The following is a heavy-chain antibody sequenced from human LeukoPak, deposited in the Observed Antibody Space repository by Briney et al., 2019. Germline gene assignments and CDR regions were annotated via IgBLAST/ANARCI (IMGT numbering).Heavy chain of an antibody. CDR1: GFTFSSYW. CDR2: INTDGSST. V-gene: IGHV3-74*01. Sequence: GGSLRLPCAASGFTFSSYWMHWVRQAPGKGLVWVARINTDGSSTSYADSVKGRLTISRDNAKNTVYLQMNSLRAEDTAVYYCTRVVGAIEIDIWGQGTMVTVSS. D-gene: IGHD1-26*01. J-gene: IGHJ3*02. CDR3: TRVVGAIEIDI.